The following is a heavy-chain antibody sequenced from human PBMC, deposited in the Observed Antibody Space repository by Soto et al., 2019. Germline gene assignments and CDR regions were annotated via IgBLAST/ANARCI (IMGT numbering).Heavy chain of an antibody. CDR2: IIPIFGTA. CDR1: GGTFSSYA. CDR3: ARGREHRYGMDV. V-gene: IGHV1-69*13. Sequence: ASVKVSCKASGGTFSSYAISWVRQAPGQGLEWMGGIIPIFGTANYAQKFQGRVTITADESTSTAYMELSSLRSEDTAVYYCARGREHRYGMDVWGQGTTVTSP. D-gene: IGHD1-26*01. J-gene: IGHJ6*02.